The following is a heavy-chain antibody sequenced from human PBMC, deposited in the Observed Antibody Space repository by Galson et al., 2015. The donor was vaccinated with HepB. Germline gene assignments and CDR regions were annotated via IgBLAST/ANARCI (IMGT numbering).Heavy chain of an antibody. Sequence: SLRLSCAASGFSFSTSAMSWVRQAPGKGLEWVSTISGGGVSTYYADSVKGRFTISRDNSKNKNTVSLQMNGLRAEDTAVYYCARDLVGAGAFDIWGQGTMVTVSS. J-gene: IGHJ3*02. CDR1: GFSFSTSA. D-gene: IGHD1-26*01. CDR3: ARDLVGAGAFDI. CDR2: ISGGGVST. V-gene: IGHV3-23*01.